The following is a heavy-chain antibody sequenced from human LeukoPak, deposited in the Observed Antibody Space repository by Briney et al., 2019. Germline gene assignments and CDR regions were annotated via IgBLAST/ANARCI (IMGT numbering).Heavy chain of an antibody. V-gene: IGHV3-21*01. J-gene: IGHJ6*02. CDR3: ARGGVCSSTSCYQPTYYYYYYGMDV. CDR2: ISSSSSYI. Sequence: GGSLRLSCAASGFTFSSYSMNWVRQAPGKGLEWFSSISSSSSYIYYADSVKGRFTISRDNAKNSLYLQMNSLRAEDTAVYYCARGGVCSSTSCYQPTYYYYYYGMDVWGQGTTVTVSS. D-gene: IGHD2-2*01. CDR1: GFTFSSYS.